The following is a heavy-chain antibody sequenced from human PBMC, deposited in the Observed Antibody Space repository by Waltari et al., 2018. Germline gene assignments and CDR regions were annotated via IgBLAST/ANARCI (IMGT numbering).Heavy chain of an antibody. Sequence: EVQLVESGGGLVQPGGSLRLSCAASGFTFSSYAMSWVRQAPGKGLEWVSAMSGSGGRTYYADAVKGRFTISRENSKNTLYLQMNSLRAEDTAVYYCAKDEYSGYDHDAFDIWGQGTMVTVSS. J-gene: IGHJ3*02. CDR1: GFTFSSYA. V-gene: IGHV3-23*04. D-gene: IGHD5-12*01. CDR2: MSGSGGRT. CDR3: AKDEYSGYDHDAFDI.